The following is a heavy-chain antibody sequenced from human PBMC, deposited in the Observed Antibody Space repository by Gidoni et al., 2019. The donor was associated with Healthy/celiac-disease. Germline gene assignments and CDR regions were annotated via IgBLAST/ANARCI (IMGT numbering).Heavy chain of an antibody. Sequence: EVQLVESGGGLVKPGGSLRLAWAASGCTVSSYSLNGVRQAPGKGLDWFSSISSSSSYIYYADSVKGRFTLSRDNAKNSLYLQMNSLRAEDTAVYYCAILWGLNKMDAFDIWGQGTMVTVSS. CDR2: ISSSSSYI. D-gene: IGHD2-21*02. CDR3: AILWGLNKMDAFDI. J-gene: IGHJ3*02. CDR1: GCTVSSYS. V-gene: IGHV3-21*01.